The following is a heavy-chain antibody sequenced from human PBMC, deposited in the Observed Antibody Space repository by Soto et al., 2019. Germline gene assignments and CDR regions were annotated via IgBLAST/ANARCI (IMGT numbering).Heavy chain of an antibody. CDR1: GGSFSGYY. V-gene: IGHV4-34*01. Sequence: QVQLQQWGAGLLKPSETLSLTCAVYGGSFSGYYWSWIRQPPGKGLEWIGEINHSGSTNYNPSLKSRVTISVDTAKNLFSLKLSSVTAADPAVYYCARGGGSFDYWGQGTLVTVSS. CDR3: ARGGGSFDY. D-gene: IGHD2-15*01. J-gene: IGHJ4*02. CDR2: INHSGST.